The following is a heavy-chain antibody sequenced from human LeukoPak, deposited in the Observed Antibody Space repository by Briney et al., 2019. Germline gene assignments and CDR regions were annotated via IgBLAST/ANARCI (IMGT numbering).Heavy chain of an antibody. V-gene: IGHV1-2*02. CDR2: INPKSGST. J-gene: IGHJ4*02. CDR3: ARDLYSSSPEVDY. D-gene: IGHD6-6*01. Sequence: GASVKVSCKASGYTFTSYAMNWVRQAPGQGLEWMGWINPKSGSTNFAQKFQGRVTMTRDTSISTAYMELSRLRSDDTAVYYCARDLYSSSPEVDYWGQGTLVTVSS. CDR1: GYTFTSYA.